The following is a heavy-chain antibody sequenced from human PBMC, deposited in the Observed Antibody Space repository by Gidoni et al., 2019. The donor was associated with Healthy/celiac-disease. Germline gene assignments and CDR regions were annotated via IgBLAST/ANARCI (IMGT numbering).Heavy chain of an antibody. V-gene: IGHV3-23*01. J-gene: IGHJ4*02. Sequence: EVQLLESGGGLVQPGGSLRLSCAASGFTFSSYAMSWVRQAPGKGLEWVSAISGSGGSTYYADSVKGRFTISRDNSKNTLYLQMNSLRAEDTAVYYCAKVEESEQLAMYYFDYWGQGTLVTVSS. CDR3: AKVEESEQLAMYYFDY. CDR2: ISGSGGST. D-gene: IGHD6-6*01. CDR1: GFTFSSYA.